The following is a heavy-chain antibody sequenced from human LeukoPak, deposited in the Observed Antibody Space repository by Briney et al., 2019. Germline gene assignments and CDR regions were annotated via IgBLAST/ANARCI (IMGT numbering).Heavy chain of an antibody. J-gene: IGHJ4*02. CDR2: IRSKANSYAT. Sequence: PGGSLRLSCAASGFTFSGSAMHWVRQASGKGPEWVGRIRSKANSYATAYAASVKGRFTISRDDSKNTAYLQMNSLKTEDTAVYYCAGPYDGTGYAFDYWGRGTLVTVPS. D-gene: IGHD3-22*01. CDR1: GFTFSGSA. V-gene: IGHV3-73*01. CDR3: AGPYDGTGYAFDY.